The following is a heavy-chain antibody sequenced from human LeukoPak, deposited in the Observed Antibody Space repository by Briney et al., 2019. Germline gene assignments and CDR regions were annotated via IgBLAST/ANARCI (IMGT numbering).Heavy chain of an antibody. V-gene: IGHV4-39*01. Sequence: SETLSLTCIVSGGSISSSGYYWGWIRQPPGKGLEWIGTIYYSGSTYYNPSLKSRVTISVDTSKNQFSLKLSSVTAADTAVYYCARHPIFGRGMDVWGQGTTVTVSS. CDR2: IYYSGST. D-gene: IGHD3-3*01. CDR3: ARHPIFGRGMDV. CDR1: GGSISSSGYY. J-gene: IGHJ6*02.